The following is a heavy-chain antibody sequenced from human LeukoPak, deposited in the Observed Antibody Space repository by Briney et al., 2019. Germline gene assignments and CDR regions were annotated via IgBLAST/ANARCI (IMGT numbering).Heavy chain of an antibody. V-gene: IGHV3-23*01. CDR3: AKCSTSAYTTGWYNWIDP. CDR1: GFTFTSDA. CDR2: TVSRGTT. D-gene: IGHD6-19*01. J-gene: IGHJ5*02. Sequence: GGSLRLSCVASGFTFTSDAMNWVRQAPGKGLEWVSSTVSRGTTQYADSVKGRFTVSRDTSKNTLYLQMNSLRADDTAVYYCAKCSTSAYTTGWYNWIDPWGQGTLVTVSS.